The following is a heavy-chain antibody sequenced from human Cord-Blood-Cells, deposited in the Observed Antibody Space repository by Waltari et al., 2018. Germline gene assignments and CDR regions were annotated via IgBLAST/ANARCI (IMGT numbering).Heavy chain of an antibody. CDR2: ISSSSSYR. Sequence: EVQLVESGGGLVKPGGSLRLSCAASGFTFSSYSMNWVRQAPGKGLEWVLSISSSSSYRYYADSVKCRFTSSRDNAKNSQYLQMNSLRAEDTAVYYCARETPETGARGAFDIWGQGTMVTVSS. V-gene: IGHV3-21*01. CDR1: GFTFSSYS. CDR3: ARETPETGARGAFDI. J-gene: IGHJ3*02. D-gene: IGHD7-27*01.